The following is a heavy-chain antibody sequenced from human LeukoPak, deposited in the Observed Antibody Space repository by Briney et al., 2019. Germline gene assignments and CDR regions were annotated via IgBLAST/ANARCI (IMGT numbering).Heavy chain of an antibody. Sequence: GGSLRHSCSPSGFTFSSHAMHWVRQAPGKGLEYVSAIRSNGGSTYYAHSVKGRFTISRDNSKNTLYLQMSSLRAEDTAVYYCVKGASSYWSGGSCYRWFDPWGQGTLVTVSS. J-gene: IGHJ5*02. V-gene: IGHV3-64D*06. CDR1: GFTFSSHA. CDR2: IRSNGGST. CDR3: VKGASSYWSGGSCYRWFDP. D-gene: IGHD2-15*01.